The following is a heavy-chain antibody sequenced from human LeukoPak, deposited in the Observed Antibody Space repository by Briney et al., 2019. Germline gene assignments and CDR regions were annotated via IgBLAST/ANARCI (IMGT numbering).Heavy chain of an antibody. CDR1: GYTLTELS. V-gene: IGHV1-24*01. CDR2: FDPEDGET. Sequence: GASVKVSCKVSGYTLTELSMHWVRQAPGKGLEWMGGFDPEDGETIYAQKFQGRVTMTRNTSISTAYMELSSLRSEDTAVYYCARGSPYDILTGYDPTSAFDPWGQGTLVTVSS. J-gene: IGHJ5*02. D-gene: IGHD3-9*01. CDR3: ARGSPYDILTGYDPTSAFDP.